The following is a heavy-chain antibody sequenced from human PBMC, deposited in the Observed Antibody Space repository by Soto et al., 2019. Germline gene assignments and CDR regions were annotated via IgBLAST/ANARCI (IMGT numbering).Heavy chain of an antibody. V-gene: IGHV3-21*01. Sequence: PGGSLSLSCEACGFTFCLVRMSVVRQVPGKGLEWVASISSGSSDTWYADSVKGRFIISRDNAHNSLFLQMNSLRAEDTAVYYCARVGQVISIDYWGQGTLVTVSS. CDR1: GFTFCLVR. D-gene: IGHD3-16*01. CDR2: ISSGSSDT. CDR3: ARVGQVISIDY. J-gene: IGHJ4*02.